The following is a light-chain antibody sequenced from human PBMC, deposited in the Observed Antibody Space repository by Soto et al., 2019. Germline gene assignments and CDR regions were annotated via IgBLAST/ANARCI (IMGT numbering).Light chain of an antibody. V-gene: IGLV2-14*01. Sequence: QSALTQPASVSGSPGQSISISCTGSSSDVGAYNYVAWYQQKPGKAPKLLIYVVDNRPSGISHRFSGSKPGTTASLTISGRQTEYEADYYCSSYTVINTAVFGGGTKLTVL. CDR3: SSYTVINTAV. J-gene: IGLJ3*02. CDR1: SSDVGAYNY. CDR2: VVD.